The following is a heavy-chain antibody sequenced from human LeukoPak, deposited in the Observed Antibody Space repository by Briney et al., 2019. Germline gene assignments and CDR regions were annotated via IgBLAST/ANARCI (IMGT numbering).Heavy chain of an antibody. Sequence: SETLSLTCTVSGGSISSYYWSWIRQPPGKGLGWIGYIYYSGSTNYNPSLKSRVTISVDTSKNQFSLKLSSVTAADTAVYYCARPASRDDYFDIWGQGTMVTVSS. D-gene: IGHD5-24*01. CDR1: GGSISSYY. CDR3: ARPASRDDYFDI. V-gene: IGHV4-59*01. J-gene: IGHJ3*02. CDR2: IYYSGST.